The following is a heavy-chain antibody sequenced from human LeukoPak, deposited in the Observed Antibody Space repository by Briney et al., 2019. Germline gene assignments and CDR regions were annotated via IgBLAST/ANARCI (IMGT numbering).Heavy chain of an antibody. V-gene: IGHV3-48*03. J-gene: IGHJ4*02. D-gene: IGHD2-21*02. CDR2: ISIGGRTK. CDR3: ARAPYCGGDCYPPGFDY. CDR1: GFTFCSYE. Sequence: TGGSLRLSCAASGFTFCSYEMNWVRQAPGKGLEWVSYISIGGRTKFYADSVEGRFTISRDNAKNSLYLQMDSLRAGDTALYYCARAPYCGGDCYPPGFDYWGQGTLVTVSS.